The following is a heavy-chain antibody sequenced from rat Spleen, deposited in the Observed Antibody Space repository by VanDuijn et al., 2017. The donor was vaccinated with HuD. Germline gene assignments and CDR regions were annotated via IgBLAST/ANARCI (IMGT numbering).Heavy chain of an antibody. CDR3: VRESFGVEG. J-gene: IGHJ2*01. Sequence: EVKLVESGGGLVQPGRSLKLSCAASGFNFNDYWMGWVRQAPGKGLEWIAEINKDSTTIKYIPSLKDKLTISRDNVQNTLYLQMSKLGSEDTAIYYCVRESFGVEGWGQGVMVTVSS. V-gene: IGHV4-2*01. CDR1: GFNFNDYW. CDR2: INKDSTTI. D-gene: IGHD4-3*01.